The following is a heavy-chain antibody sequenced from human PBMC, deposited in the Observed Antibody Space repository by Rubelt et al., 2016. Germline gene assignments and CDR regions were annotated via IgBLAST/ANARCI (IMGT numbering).Heavy chain of an antibody. Sequence: MNWVRQAPGKGLEWVSYISSSSSTIYYADSVKGRFTISRDNAKNSLYLQMNSLRAEDTAVYYCARRRRPTANYYYYYMDVWGKGTTVTVSS. CDR2: ISSSSSTI. D-gene: IGHD5-18*01. CDR3: ARRRRPTANYYYYYMDV. V-gene: IGHV3-48*04. J-gene: IGHJ6*03.